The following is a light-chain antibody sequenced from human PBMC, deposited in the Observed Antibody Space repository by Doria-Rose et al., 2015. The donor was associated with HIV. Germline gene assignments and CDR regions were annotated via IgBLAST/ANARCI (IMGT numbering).Light chain of an antibody. Sequence: EIVMTQSPATLSVSPGESATLSCRASQGIGSDLAWYQQKPGQAPRLLIYRASIRATGIPPRFTGGGSGTEFTLTISSLQSEDFAVYFCQQYSQWPPYTFGQGTKLEVK. CDR1: QGIGSD. J-gene: IGKJ2*01. CDR2: RAS. CDR3: QQYSQWPPYT. V-gene: IGKV3-15*01.